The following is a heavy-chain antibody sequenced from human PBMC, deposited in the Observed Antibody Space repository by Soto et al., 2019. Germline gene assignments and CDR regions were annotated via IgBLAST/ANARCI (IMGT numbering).Heavy chain of an antibody. V-gene: IGHV1-46*01. CDR3: ARVGGGYCSSTSCYTPSGPAPHYYYYYYGMDV. CDR1: GYTFTSYY. Sequence: GASVKVSCKASGYTFTSYYMHWVRQAPGQGLEWMGIINPSGGSTSYAQKFQGRVTMTRDTSTSTVYMELSSLRSEDTAVYYCARVGGGYCSSTSCYTPSGPAPHYYYYYYGMDVWGKGTTVTVSS. D-gene: IGHD2-2*02. J-gene: IGHJ6*04. CDR2: INPSGGST.